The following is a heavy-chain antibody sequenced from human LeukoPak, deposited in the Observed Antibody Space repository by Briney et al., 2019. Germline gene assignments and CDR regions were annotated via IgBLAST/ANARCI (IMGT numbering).Heavy chain of an antibody. Sequence: SETLSLTCAVYGGSFSGYYWSWIRQPPGKGLEWIGEINHSGSTNYNPSLKSRVTISVDTSKNQFSLKLSSVTAADTAVYYCAREEIYYYYYGMDVWGQGATVTVSS. J-gene: IGHJ6*02. CDR1: GGSFSGYY. CDR3: AREEIYYYYYGMDV. CDR2: INHSGST. V-gene: IGHV4-34*01.